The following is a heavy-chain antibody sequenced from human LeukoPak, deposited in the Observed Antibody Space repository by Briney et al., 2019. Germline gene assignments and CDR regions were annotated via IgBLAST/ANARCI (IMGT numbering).Heavy chain of an antibody. CDR3: ARAPLAMVNPVDY. CDR2: ISSSGSTI. V-gene: IGHV3-11*01. Sequence: PGGSLRLSCAASGFTFSDYYMSWIRQAPGKGREWVSYISSSGSTIYYADSVKGRFTISRDNAKNSLYLQMNSLRAEDTAVYYCARAPLAMVNPVDYWGQGTLVTVSS. D-gene: IGHD5-18*01. CDR1: GFTFSDYY. J-gene: IGHJ4*02.